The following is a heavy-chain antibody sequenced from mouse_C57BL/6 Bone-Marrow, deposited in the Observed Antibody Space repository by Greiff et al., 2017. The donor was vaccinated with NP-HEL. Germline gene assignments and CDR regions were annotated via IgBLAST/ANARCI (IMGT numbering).Heavy chain of an antibody. CDR1: GYTFTDYN. J-gene: IGHJ3*01. CDR2: INPNNGGT. D-gene: IGHD2-2*01. Sequence: VQLQQSGPELVKPGASVKMSCKASGYTFTDYNMHWVKQSHGKSLEWIGYINPNNGGTSYNQKFKGKATLTVNKSSSTAYMELRSLTSEDSAVYYCAIYGYDGGWFAYWGQGTLVTVSA. V-gene: IGHV1-22*01. CDR3: AIYGYDGGWFAY.